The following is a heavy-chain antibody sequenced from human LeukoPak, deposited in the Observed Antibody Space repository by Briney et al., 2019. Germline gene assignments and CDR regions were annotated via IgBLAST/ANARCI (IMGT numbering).Heavy chain of an antibody. D-gene: IGHD3-22*01. CDR3: AKAAGYDSRDDAFDI. J-gene: IGHJ3*02. CDR2: ISNRGGKT. Sequence: GGSLRLSCAASGFSFSDHYVGWIRQAPGKGLEWVSGISNRGGKTYYADSVKGRFTISRDNSKNTLYLQMNRLRAEDTALYYCAKAAGYDSRDDAFDIWGQGTMVTVSS. V-gene: IGHV3-23*01. CDR1: GFSFSDHY.